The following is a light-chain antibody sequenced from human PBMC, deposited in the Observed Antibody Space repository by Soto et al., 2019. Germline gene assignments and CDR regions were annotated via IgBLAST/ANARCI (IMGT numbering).Light chain of an antibody. CDR2: AAS. CDR3: QPSYSLPWT. J-gene: IGKJ1*01. Sequence: DIQMTQSPSSLSASVGDRLAITCRASQSISTNLNWYQQTPGKAPKLLISAASNLQSGVPSRFSGSGSGTHFNLTITTLHPDDFATYFCQPSYSLPWTFGQGTNVEIK. V-gene: IGKV1-39*01. CDR1: QSISTN.